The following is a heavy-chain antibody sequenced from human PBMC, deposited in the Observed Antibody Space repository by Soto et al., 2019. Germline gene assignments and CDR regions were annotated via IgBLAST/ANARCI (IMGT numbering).Heavy chain of an antibody. CDR1: GFTFSSYA. CDR2: ISGSGGST. Sequence: GGSLRLSCAASGFTFSSYAMSWVRQAPGKGLEWVSAISGSGGSTYYADCVKGRFTISRDNSKNTQYLQMNSLRVEDTAVYYCAKRYYDFWSGYSGGAFDIWGQGTMVTVSS. J-gene: IGHJ3*02. D-gene: IGHD3-3*01. V-gene: IGHV3-23*01. CDR3: AKRYYDFWSGYSGGAFDI.